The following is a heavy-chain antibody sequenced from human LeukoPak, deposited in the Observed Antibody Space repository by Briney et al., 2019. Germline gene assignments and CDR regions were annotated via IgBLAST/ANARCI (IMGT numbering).Heavy chain of an antibody. CDR1: GYTFTSYG. CDR3: ARHPVSGSYFEYYFDY. D-gene: IGHD1-26*01. J-gene: IGHJ4*02. Sequence: ASVKVSCKASGYTFTSYGISWVRQAPGQGLEWMGWISAYNGNTNYAQKLQGRVTMTTDTSTSTAYMELRSLRSDDTAVYYCARHPVSGSYFEYYFDYWGQGTLVTVSS. V-gene: IGHV1-18*01. CDR2: ISAYNGNT.